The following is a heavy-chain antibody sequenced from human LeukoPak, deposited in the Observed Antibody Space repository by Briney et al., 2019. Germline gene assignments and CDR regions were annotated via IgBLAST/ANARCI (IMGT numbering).Heavy chain of an antibody. CDR3: AGGTTNTKGAFDM. V-gene: IGHV1-46*01. CDR1: GYTFTNYY. CDR2: INPSGSST. D-gene: IGHD2-8*01. Sequence: GASVKVSCKASGYTFTNYYIHWVRQAPGQGLEWMGIINPSGSSTSYAQKFQGRVTMTRDTSTSTVYMEQSSLRSEDTAVYYCAGGTTNTKGAFDMWGQGTMVTVSS. J-gene: IGHJ3*02.